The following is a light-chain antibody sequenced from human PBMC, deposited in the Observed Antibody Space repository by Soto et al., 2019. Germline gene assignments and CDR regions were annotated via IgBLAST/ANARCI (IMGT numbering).Light chain of an antibody. J-gene: IGKJ1*01. CDR1: QSVRSY. Sequence: DIVLTQSPASLSLSAGERTTLTCRASQSVRSYLAWYQQKPGQAPRLLIYDASNRATGVPARFSGSGSGTDFTLTISSLEPEDFAVYYCQQRSNWPWTFGQGTKVDI. CDR3: QQRSNWPWT. CDR2: DAS. V-gene: IGKV3-11*01.